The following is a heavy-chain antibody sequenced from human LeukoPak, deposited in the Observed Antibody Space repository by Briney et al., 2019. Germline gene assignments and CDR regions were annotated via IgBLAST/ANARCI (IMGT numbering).Heavy chain of an antibody. Sequence: ASVKVSCKASGYTFTSYYMHWVRQAPGQGLEWMGIIDPSGGSTSYAQKFQGRVTMTRDTSTSTVYMELSSLRSEDTAVYYCARGRGGYSYGDSLDYWGQGTLVTVSS. V-gene: IGHV1-46*01. J-gene: IGHJ4*02. D-gene: IGHD5-18*01. CDR3: ARGRGGYSYGDSLDY. CDR1: GYTFTSYY. CDR2: IDPSGGST.